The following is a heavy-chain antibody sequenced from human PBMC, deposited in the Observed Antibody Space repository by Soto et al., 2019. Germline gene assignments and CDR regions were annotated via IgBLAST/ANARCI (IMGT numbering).Heavy chain of an antibody. D-gene: IGHD3-9*01. CDR3: ARLLRYFDLELNNWFDP. V-gene: IGHV1-18*01. CDR1: GCTFPSYG. CDR2: ISAYNGNT. Sequence: ATVKVSYKASGCTFPSYGISWVRQAPGQGLEWMGWISAYNGNTNYAQKLQGRVTMTTDTSTSTAYMELRSLRSDDTAVYYCARLLRYFDLELNNWFDPWGQGTLVTVSS. J-gene: IGHJ5*02.